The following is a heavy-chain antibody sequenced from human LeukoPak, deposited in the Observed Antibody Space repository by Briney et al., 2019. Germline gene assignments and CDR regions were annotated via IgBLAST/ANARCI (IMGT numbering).Heavy chain of an antibody. D-gene: IGHD4-11*01. J-gene: IGHJ6*03. CDR1: GYTFTSYY. V-gene: IGHV1-46*01. CDR2: INPSGGST. Sequence: ASVKVSCKASGYTFTSYYMHWVRQAPGQGLEWMGIINPSGGSTSYAQKFRGRVTMTRDMSTSTVYMELSSLRSEDTAVYYCARDRELVSNYENYYMDVWGKGTTVTVSS. CDR3: ARDRELVSNYENYYMDV.